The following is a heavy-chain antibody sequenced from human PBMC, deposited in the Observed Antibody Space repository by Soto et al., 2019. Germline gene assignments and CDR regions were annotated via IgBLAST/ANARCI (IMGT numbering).Heavy chain of an antibody. CDR2: IYYSGST. J-gene: IGHJ4*02. CDR3: ARSGRFLELLFYLDS. D-gene: IGHD3-3*01. CDR1: GDSIDNYY. Sequence: TSQTLSLTCTVSGDSIDNYYWSWIRQSPGKGLEWIGYIYYSGSTTYNPSLKSRVTISVDRAKNQFSLRLRSVTAADTAVYYCARSGRFLELLFYLDSWGQGALVTVSS. V-gene: IGHV4-59*01.